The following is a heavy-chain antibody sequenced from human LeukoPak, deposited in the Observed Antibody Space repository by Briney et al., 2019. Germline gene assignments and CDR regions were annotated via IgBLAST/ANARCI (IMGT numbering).Heavy chain of an antibody. V-gene: IGHV3-23*01. J-gene: IGHJ5*02. CDR2: ESGSGHNT. Sequence: GRSLRLSCEASGFTITNHVMTWVRQAPGKGPGWVASESGSGHNTYYSESVRGRFAISRDNSKNTLFLQMNSLRVEDTAVYYCATDWTLRGVPTFFDPWGQGTVVSVSS. CDR3: ATDWTLRGVPTFFDP. CDR1: GFTITNHV. D-gene: IGHD3-10*01.